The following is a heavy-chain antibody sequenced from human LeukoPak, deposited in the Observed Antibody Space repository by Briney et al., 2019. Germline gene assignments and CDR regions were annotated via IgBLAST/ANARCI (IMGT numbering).Heavy chain of an antibody. CDR3: ARFPSLMITDDAFDI. CDR1: GGSISSYY. Sequence: SETLSLTCTVSGGSISSYYWSWIRQPPGKGLEWIGYIYYSGSTNYNPSLKSRVTISVDTSKNQFSLKLSSVTAADTAVYYCARFPSLMITDDAFDIWGQGTMVTVSS. V-gene: IGHV4-59*01. J-gene: IGHJ3*02. D-gene: IGHD3-10*01. CDR2: IYYSGST.